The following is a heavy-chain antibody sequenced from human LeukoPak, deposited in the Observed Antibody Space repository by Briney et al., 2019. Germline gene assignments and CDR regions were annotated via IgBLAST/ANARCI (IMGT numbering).Heavy chain of an antibody. V-gene: IGHV4-59*12. Sequence: SETLSLTCTVSGGSISSYYWSWIRQPPGKGLEWIGYIYYSGSTNYNPSLKSRVTISVDTSKNQFSLKLSSVTAADTAVYYCAREGGLRYFDWLFDYFDYWGQGTLVTVSS. J-gene: IGHJ4*02. CDR3: AREGGLRYFDWLFDYFDY. CDR1: GGSISSYY. D-gene: IGHD3-9*01. CDR2: IYYSGST.